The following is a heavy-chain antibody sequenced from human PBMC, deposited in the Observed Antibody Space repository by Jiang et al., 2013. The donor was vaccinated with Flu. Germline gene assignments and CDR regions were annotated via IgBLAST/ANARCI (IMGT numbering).Heavy chain of an antibody. J-gene: IGHJ4*02. CDR1: GFNFGRNA. CDR3: ADPPVTAI. CDR2: IGTNGRSR. V-gene: IGHV3-23*01. Sequence: LIRAGGSLRLSCAASGFNFGRNAMSWVRQAPGKGLEWVSTIGTNGRSRYYADSVKGRFTISRDISGNTLYLQMSSLRAEDTAVYYCADPPVTAIWGQGTLVTVSS. D-gene: IGHD2-21*02.